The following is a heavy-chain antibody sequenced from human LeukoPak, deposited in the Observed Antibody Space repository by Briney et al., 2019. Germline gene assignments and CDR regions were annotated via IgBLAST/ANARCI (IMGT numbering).Heavy chain of an antibody. Sequence: TPSQTLSLTCAVSGGSISSDGYSWSWIRQPPGKGLEWIGEINHSGSTNYNPSLKSRVTISVDTSKNQFSLKLSSVTAADTAVYYCAREINYYGSGSPKFFDYWGQGTLVTVSS. J-gene: IGHJ4*02. CDR1: GGSISSDGYS. D-gene: IGHD3-10*01. CDR3: AREINYYGSGSPKFFDY. V-gene: IGHV4-30-2*01. CDR2: INHSGST.